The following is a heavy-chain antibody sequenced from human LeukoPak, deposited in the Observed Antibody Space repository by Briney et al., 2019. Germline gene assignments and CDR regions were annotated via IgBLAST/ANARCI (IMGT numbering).Heavy chain of an antibody. CDR3: AKDHAGGWSGYFDY. V-gene: IGHV3-33*06. CDR2: IWHEASAD. D-gene: IGHD6-19*01. Sequence: GGSLRLSCAASGFSFSTYGMHWVRQAPGKGLGWVAVIWHEASADFYGDSVKGRFSISRDDSRNTVYLQMDSLRADDTALYYCAKDHAGGWSGYFDYWGQGTLVTVSS. CDR1: GFSFSTYG. J-gene: IGHJ4*02.